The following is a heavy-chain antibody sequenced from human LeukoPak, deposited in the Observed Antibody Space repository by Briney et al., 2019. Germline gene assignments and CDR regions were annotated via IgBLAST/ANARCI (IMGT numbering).Heavy chain of an antibody. D-gene: IGHD3-16*01. CDR2: INYSGNT. Sequence: PSETLSLTCTASGGSISSDYWSWIRQPPGKGLEWIGYINYSGNTNSNPSLKSRVTISVDTSKNQISLKLSSVTAADTAVYYCARHRPGERRFDPWGQGTLVTVSS. CDR1: GGSISSDY. J-gene: IGHJ5*02. V-gene: IGHV4-59*08. CDR3: ARHRPGERRFDP.